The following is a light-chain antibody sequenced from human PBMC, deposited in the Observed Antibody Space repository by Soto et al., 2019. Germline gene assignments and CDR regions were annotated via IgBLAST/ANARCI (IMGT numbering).Light chain of an antibody. V-gene: IGKV1-5*01. Sequence: IQMTQCPSTLSASVGDRVIITCRASHDISGWLAWYQQKPGKAPKLLVFDASSLEDGVPSRFSGSGSGTEFTLTVSNLQSDDFATYYCQHYSTRSGVTFGGGTKVDIK. CDR1: HDISGW. J-gene: IGKJ4*01. CDR2: DAS. CDR3: QHYSTRSGVT.